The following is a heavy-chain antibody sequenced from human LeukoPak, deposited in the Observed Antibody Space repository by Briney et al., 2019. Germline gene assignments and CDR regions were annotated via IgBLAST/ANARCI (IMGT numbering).Heavy chain of an antibody. CDR2: INPNSGGT. V-gene: IGHV1-2*02. CDR1: GYIFTGYY. J-gene: IGHJ3*02. Sequence: ASVKVSCKASGYIFTGYYMHWVRQAPGQGLQWMAWINPNSGGTNYAQNFQGRVTMTRDTSISTAYMELSRLRSDDTAVYYCARARWGYYDRGTFDIWGQGTLVTVSS. D-gene: IGHD3-22*01. CDR3: ARARWGYYDRGTFDI.